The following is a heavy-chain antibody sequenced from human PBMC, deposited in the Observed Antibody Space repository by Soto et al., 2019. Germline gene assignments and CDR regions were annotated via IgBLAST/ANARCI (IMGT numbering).Heavy chain of an antibody. Sequence: PSETLSLTCTVSGGSISSGGYYWSWIRQHPGKGLEWIGYIYYSGSTYYNPSLKSRVTISVDTSKNQFSLKLSSVTAADTAVYYCAREYTAAGPRPSYYYYMDAWGKGTTVTVPS. CDR1: GGSISSGGYY. J-gene: IGHJ6*03. D-gene: IGHD6-13*01. CDR3: AREYTAAGPRPSYYYYMDA. CDR2: IYYSGST. V-gene: IGHV4-31*03.